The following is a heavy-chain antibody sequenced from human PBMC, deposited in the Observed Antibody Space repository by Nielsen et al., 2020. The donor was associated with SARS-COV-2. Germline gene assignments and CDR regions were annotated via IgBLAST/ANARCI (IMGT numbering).Heavy chain of an antibody. D-gene: IGHD2-8*01. J-gene: IGHJ5*02. V-gene: IGHV4-31*03. CDR2: RAYSGNT. CDR3: ARGNGWFDP. Sequence: SETLSPTCTVPGGSIRSAGSYWSWIRQHPRKGLEWIGDRAYSGNTYYNPSLKSRLSIYVDTSKNLFSLRLTSVTTADTATYYCARGNGWFDPWGQGTRVTVSS. CDR1: GGSIRSAGSY.